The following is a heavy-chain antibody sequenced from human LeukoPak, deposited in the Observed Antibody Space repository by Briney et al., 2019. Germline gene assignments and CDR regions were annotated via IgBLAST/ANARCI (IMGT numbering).Heavy chain of an antibody. V-gene: IGHV3-23*01. J-gene: IGHJ6*04. CDR1: GFTVSSYA. CDR3: AKAPNYYGSGSYHSYYYYGMDV. CDR2: ISGSGGST. D-gene: IGHD3-10*01. Sequence: GGSLRLSCAASGFTVSSYAMSWVRQAPGKGLEWVSAISGSGGSTYYADSVKGRFTISRDNSKNTLYLQMNSLRAEDTAVHYCAKAPNYYGSGSYHSYYYYGMDVWGKGTTVTVSS.